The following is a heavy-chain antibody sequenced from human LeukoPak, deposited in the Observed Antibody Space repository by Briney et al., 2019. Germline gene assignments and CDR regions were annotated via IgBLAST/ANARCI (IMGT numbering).Heavy chain of an antibody. CDR1: GFPFSNYD. V-gene: IGHV3-7*01. J-gene: IGHJ4*02. Sequence: PGGSLRLSCAASGFPFSNYDMNWVRQAPGKGLEWVANIKQDGSEKYYVDSVKGRFTISRDNAKNSLYLQMNSLRAEDTAVYYCARSAKNTIFGVVVNPDYWGQGTLVTVSS. CDR3: ARSAKNTIFGVVVNPDY. D-gene: IGHD3-3*01. CDR2: IKQDGSEK.